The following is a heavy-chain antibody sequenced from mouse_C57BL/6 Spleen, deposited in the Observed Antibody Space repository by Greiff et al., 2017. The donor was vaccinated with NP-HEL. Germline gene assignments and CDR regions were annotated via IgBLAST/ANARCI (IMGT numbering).Heavy chain of an antibody. Sequence: VQLQQSGAEPARPGASVKLSCKASGYTFTSSGISWVKQRTGQGLEWIGEIYPRSGNTYYNEKFKGKATLTADKSSSTAYMELRSLTSEDSAVYFCARRGITTVVEDAMDYWGQGTSVTVSS. CDR3: ARRGITTVVEDAMDY. V-gene: IGHV1-81*01. J-gene: IGHJ4*01. CDR1: GYTFTSSG. CDR2: IYPRSGNT. D-gene: IGHD1-1*01.